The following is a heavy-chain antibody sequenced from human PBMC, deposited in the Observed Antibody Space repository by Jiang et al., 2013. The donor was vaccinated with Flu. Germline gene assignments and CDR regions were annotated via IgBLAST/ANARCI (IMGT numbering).Heavy chain of an antibody. D-gene: IGHD3-10*02. Sequence: QSGSELKKPGASVKVSCKTSGYTFTNYAVVWVRQAPGQGLEWMGWINTNTSIPAYAQGFTGRFVFSLDTSVNTAYLEISGLKPADTALYFCARHVRNLDYWGQGT. V-gene: IGHV7-4-1*02. CDR1: GYTFTNYA. J-gene: IGHJ4*02. CDR3: ARHVRNLDY. CDR2: INTNTSIP.